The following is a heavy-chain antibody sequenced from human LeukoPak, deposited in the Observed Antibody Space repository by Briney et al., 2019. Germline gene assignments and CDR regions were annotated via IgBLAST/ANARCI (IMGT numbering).Heavy chain of an antibody. J-gene: IGHJ4*02. CDR3: ATDKNYLDY. D-gene: IGHD5-24*01. Sequence: GGSLRLSCAASGFTFSNAWMSWVRQAPGKGLEWVGRIKTKTDGGTTDYSAPVKGRFTISRDDSKNTLYLEMNSLKVEDTAVYYCATDKNYLDYWGQGTLVTVSS. CDR1: GFTFSNAW. V-gene: IGHV3-15*01. CDR2: IKTKTDGGTT.